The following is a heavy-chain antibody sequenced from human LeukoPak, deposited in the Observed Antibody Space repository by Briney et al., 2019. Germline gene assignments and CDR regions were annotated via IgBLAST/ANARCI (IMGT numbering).Heavy chain of an antibody. Sequence: PSETLSLTCTVSGGSMSGSNYYWGWIRQPPGKGLEWIGSVYYSGSTNYNPSLKSRVTISVDTSKNQFSLKLSSVTAADTAVYYCARDGDYYGSGSYSIDYWGQGTLVTVSS. V-gene: IGHV4-39*07. CDR2: VYYSGST. CDR1: GGSMSGSNYY. D-gene: IGHD3-10*01. J-gene: IGHJ4*02. CDR3: ARDGDYYGSGSYSIDY.